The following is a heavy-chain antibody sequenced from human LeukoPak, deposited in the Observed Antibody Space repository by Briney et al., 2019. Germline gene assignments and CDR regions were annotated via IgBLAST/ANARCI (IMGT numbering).Heavy chain of an antibody. Sequence: ASVKVSCKVSGYTLTELSMHWVRQAPGKGLEWMGGFDPEDGETIYAQKFQGRVTMTRNTSISTAYMELSSLRSEDTAVYYCAKSRYSSSWYPLYNWFDPWGQGTLVTVSS. D-gene: IGHD6-13*01. CDR2: FDPEDGET. J-gene: IGHJ5*02. CDR1: GYTLTELS. CDR3: AKSRYSSSWYPLYNWFDP. V-gene: IGHV1-24*01.